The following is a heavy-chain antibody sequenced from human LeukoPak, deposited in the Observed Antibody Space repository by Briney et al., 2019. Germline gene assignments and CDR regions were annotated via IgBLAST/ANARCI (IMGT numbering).Heavy chain of an antibody. CDR3: ARDRYYYDSSGYIRFDY. CDR1: GDSISSYY. D-gene: IGHD3-22*01. CDR2: IHYSGST. V-gene: IGHV4-59*12. Sequence: PSETLSLTCTVSGDSISSYYWSWIRQPPGKGLEWIGYIHYSGSTNYNPSLKSRVTISVDTSKNQFSLKLSSVTAADTAVYYCARDRYYYDSSGYIRFDYWGQGALVTVSS. J-gene: IGHJ4*02.